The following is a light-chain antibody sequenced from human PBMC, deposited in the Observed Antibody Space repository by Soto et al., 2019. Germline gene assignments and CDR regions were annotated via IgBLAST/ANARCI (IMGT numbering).Light chain of an antibody. CDR2: AAS. V-gene: IGKV1-39*01. CDR1: QSVSIY. CDR3: QQYNSYSWT. J-gene: IGKJ1*01. Sequence: DVQMTQSPSSLSASVGDRVTITCRASQSVSIYLNWYQHKPGKAPKLLISAASSLQSGVPSRFSGSGSGTDFTLTISSLQPDDFATYYCQQYNSYSWTFGQGTKVDVK.